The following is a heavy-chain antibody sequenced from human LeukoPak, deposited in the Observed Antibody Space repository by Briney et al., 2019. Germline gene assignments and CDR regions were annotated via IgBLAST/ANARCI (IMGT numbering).Heavy chain of an antibody. CDR1: GFTFSSYG. CDR3: AMVRSGYYLDY. J-gene: IGHJ4*02. V-gene: IGHV3-30*03. CDR2: ISNDGSNK. D-gene: IGHD3-22*01. Sequence: PGGSLRLSCAASGFTFSSYGIHWVRQAPGKGLEWVAVISNDGSNKYYADSVKGRFTISRDNSKNTLYLQMNSLRAEDTAVYYCAMVRSGYYLDYWGQGTLVTVSS.